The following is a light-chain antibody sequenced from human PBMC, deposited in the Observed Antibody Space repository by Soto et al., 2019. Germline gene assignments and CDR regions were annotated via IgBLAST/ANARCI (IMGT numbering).Light chain of an antibody. CDR1: SSNIGSNA. J-gene: IGLJ2*01. CDR3: AAWDDSLTGPV. Sequence: QSVLTQPPSASGTPGQRVVISCSGSSSNIGSNAVNWYQQLPGTAPKLLIYSNDHRPSGVPDRFSGSKSGTSASLANSGLQSEDEAGYYCAAWDDSLTGPVFGGGTKLTVL. V-gene: IGLV1-44*01. CDR2: SND.